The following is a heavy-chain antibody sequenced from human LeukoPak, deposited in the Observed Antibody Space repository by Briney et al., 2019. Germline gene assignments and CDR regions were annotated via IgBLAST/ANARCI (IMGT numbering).Heavy chain of an antibody. CDR1: GYTFTSYY. CDR2: INPSGGST. D-gene: IGHD3-10*01. V-gene: IGHV1-46*01. J-gene: IGHJ4*02. CDR3: AGVGRVYGSGSYSPY. Sequence: PGASVKVSCKASGYTFTSYYMHWVRQAPGQGLEWMGIINPSGGSTSYAQKFQGRVTMTRDTSTSTVYMELSSLRSEDTAVYYCAGVGRVYGSGSYSPYWGQGTLVTVSS.